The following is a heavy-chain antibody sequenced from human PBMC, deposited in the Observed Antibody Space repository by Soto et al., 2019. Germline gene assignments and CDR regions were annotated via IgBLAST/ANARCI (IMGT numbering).Heavy chain of an antibody. CDR1: GFTFSSYA. J-gene: IGHJ6*02. CDR3: AKDIRYSSSWYPEGELTGLCMDV. V-gene: IGHV3-23*01. CDR2: ISGSGGST. Sequence: GGSLRLSCAASGFTFSSYAMSWVRQAPGKGLEWVSAISGSGGSTYYADSVKGRFTISRDNSKNTLYLQMNSLRAEDTAVYYCAKDIRYSSSWYPEGELTGLCMDVWGQGTTVTVSS. D-gene: IGHD6-13*01.